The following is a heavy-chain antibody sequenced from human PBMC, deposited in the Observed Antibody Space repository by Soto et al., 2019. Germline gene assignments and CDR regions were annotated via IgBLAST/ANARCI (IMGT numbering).Heavy chain of an antibody. J-gene: IGHJ4*02. CDR2: IWYDGSNK. Sequence: QVQLVESGGGVVQPGRSLRLSCAASGFTFSSYGMHWVRQAPGKGLEWVAVIWYDGSNKYYADSVKGRFTISRDNSKNTLYLQMNSLRAEDTAVYYCARDKGSDIVVVPAAFDYWGQGTLVTVSS. D-gene: IGHD2-2*01. CDR3: ARDKGSDIVVVPAAFDY. CDR1: GFTFSSYG. V-gene: IGHV3-33*01.